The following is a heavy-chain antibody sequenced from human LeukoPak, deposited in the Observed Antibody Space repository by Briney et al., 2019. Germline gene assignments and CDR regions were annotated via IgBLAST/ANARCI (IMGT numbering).Heavy chain of an antibody. V-gene: IGHV3-30*18. CDR1: GFTFSSYG. CDR3: AKGGSSGWYPYYYYGMDV. J-gene: IGHJ6*02. CDR2: ISYDGSNK. Sequence: PGRSLRLSCAASGFTFSSYGMHWVRQAPGKGLEWVAVISYDGSNKYYADSVKGRFTISRDNSKNTLYLQMNSLRAEDTAVYYCAKGGSSGWYPYYYYGMDVWGQGTTVTVSS. D-gene: IGHD6-19*01.